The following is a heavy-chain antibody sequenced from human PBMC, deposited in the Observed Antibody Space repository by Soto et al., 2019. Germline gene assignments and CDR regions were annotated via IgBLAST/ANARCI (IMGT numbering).Heavy chain of an antibody. CDR3: AKTGYCSSTSCYTDYYYYGMDV. D-gene: IGHD2-2*02. Sequence: PGGSLRLSCAASGFTFSSYAMSWVRQAPGKGLEWVSAISGSGGSTYYADSVKGRFTISRDNSKNTLYLQMNSLRAEDTAVYYCAKTGYCSSTSCYTDYYYYGMDVWGQGTTVTVSS. CDR1: GFTFSSYA. V-gene: IGHV3-23*01. CDR2: ISGSGGST. J-gene: IGHJ6*02.